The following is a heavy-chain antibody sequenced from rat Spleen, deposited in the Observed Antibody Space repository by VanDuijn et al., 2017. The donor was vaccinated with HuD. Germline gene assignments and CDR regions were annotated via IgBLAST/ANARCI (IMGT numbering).Heavy chain of an antibody. CDR3: ATAGH. V-gene: IGHV6-6*01. D-gene: IGHD4-3*01. CDR2: IKAKSNNYAT. CDR1: GFTFGTAW. J-gene: IGHJ2*01. Sequence: EVQVLESGGGLVQPGNSLKLSCATSGFTFGTAWMYWYRQFPEKRLEWVARIKAKSNNYATDYTESVKGRFTISRDDSKSSIYLQMTNLKEEDSAFYFCATAGHWGQGVLVTVSS.